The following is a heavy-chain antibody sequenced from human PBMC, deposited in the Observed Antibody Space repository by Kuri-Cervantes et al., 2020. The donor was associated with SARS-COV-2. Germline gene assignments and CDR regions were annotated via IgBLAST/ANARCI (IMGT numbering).Heavy chain of an antibody. J-gene: IGHJ4*02. Sequence: GESLKISCAASGFTFSDYYMNWVRQAPGKGLEWVSSISSSSTIYYADSVKGRFTISRDNAKNPLYLQMNSLRAEGTAVYYCARDLYDSSGYYSPHVFDYWGQGTLVTVSS. V-gene: IGHV3-69-1*01. CDR1: GFTFSDYY. D-gene: IGHD3-22*01. CDR2: ISSSSTI. CDR3: ARDLYDSSGYYSPHVFDY.